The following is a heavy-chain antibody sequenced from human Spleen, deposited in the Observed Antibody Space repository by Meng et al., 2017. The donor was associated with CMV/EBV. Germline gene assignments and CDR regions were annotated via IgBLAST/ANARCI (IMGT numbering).Heavy chain of an antibody. V-gene: IGHV3-30*04. CDR2: ISYDGSNK. D-gene: IGHD4/OR15-4a*01. Sequence: GESLKISCAASGFTFSSYAMHWVRQAPGKGLEWVAVISYDGSNKYYADSVKGRFTISRDNSKNTLYLRMNSLRAEDTAVYYCARDGSMVTRGYFDYWGQGTLVTVSS. CDR1: GFTFSSYA. CDR3: ARDGSMVTRGYFDY. J-gene: IGHJ4*02.